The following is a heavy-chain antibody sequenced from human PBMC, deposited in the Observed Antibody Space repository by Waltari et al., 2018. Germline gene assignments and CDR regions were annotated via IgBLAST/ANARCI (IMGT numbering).Heavy chain of an antibody. Sequence: QVQLQESGPGLVKPSETLSLTCTVSGGSISSHSWSWIRQPPGKGLEWIGYIYYSGSTNYNPSLKSRVTISVDTSKNQFSLKLSSVTAADTAVYYCARDGVDSSSWYYYYYYMDVWGKGTTVTVSS. J-gene: IGHJ6*03. V-gene: IGHV4-59*11. CDR3: ARDGVDSSSWYYYYYYMDV. D-gene: IGHD6-13*01. CDR1: GGSISSHS. CDR2: IYYSGST.